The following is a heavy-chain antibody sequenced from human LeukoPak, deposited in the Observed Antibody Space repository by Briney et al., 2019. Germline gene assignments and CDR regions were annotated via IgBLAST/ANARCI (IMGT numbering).Heavy chain of an antibody. CDR1: GFTFSSYG. D-gene: IGHD3-3*01. J-gene: IGHJ4*02. CDR3: ARDGPLRFLGWLLLDY. Sequence: PGGSLRLSCAASGFTFSSYGMHWVRQAPGKGLEWVAVIWYDGSNKYYADSVKGRFTISRDNSKNTLYLQMKSLRAEDTAVYYCARDGPLRFLGWLLLDYWGQGTLVTVSS. CDR2: IWYDGSNK. V-gene: IGHV3-33*01.